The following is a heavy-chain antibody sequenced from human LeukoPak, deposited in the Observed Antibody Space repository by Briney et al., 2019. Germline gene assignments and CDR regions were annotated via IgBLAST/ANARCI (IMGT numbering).Heavy chain of an antibody. CDR2: IYSDGGI. J-gene: IGHJ4*02. Sequence: GGSLRLSCAASGFTVSSDYMNWVRQAPGKALEWVSVIYSDGGIYYADSVKGRFTISRDNSKNTLYLQMNSLRAEDTAVYYCAKVLNYYGSGYFDYWGQGTLVTVSS. D-gene: IGHD3-10*01. CDR1: GFTVSSDY. V-gene: IGHV3-53*01. CDR3: AKVLNYYGSGYFDY.